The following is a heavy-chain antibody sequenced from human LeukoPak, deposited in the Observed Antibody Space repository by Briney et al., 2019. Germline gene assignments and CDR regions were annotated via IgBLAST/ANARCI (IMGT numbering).Heavy chain of an antibody. CDR2: INHSGST. J-gene: IGHJ4*02. CDR1: GGSFSGYY. D-gene: IGHD6-19*01. Sequence: SETLSLTCAVYGGSFSGYYWSWIRQPPGKGLEWIGEINHSGSTNYNPSLKSRVTISVDTSKNQFSLKLSSVTAADTAVYYCALTAVAGDKISDYWGQGTLVTVSS. V-gene: IGHV4-34*01. CDR3: ALTAVAGDKISDY.